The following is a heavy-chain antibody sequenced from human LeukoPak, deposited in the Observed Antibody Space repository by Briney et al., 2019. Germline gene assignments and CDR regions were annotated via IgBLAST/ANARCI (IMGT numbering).Heavy chain of an antibody. CDR3: ASEFGELLGFDY. V-gene: IGHV3-9*01. CDR1: GFTFDDYA. J-gene: IGHJ4*02. D-gene: IGHD3-10*01. CDR2: ISWNSGSI. Sequence: GGSLRLSCAASGFTFDDYAMHWVRQASGKGLEWVSGISWNSGSIGYADSVKGRFTISRDNAKNSLYLRMNSLRAEDTALYYCASEFGELLGFDYWGQGTLVTVSS.